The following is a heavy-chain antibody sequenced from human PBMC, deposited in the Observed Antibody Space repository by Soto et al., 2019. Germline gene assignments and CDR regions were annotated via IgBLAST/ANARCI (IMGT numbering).Heavy chain of an antibody. CDR1: GGTFISHA. CDR3: ARGNKGPGHYVPGSKGWYGP. V-gene: IGHV1-69*06. J-gene: IGHJ5*02. D-gene: IGHD3-16*01. CDR2: VIPVTEQP. Sequence: QVQLVQSGAEVKKPGSSVRVSCKVSGGTFISHAINWLRQAPGQGLEWMGVVIPVTEQPNNAEKFQGRLTITSDKSTTTVQMELSSLTLDDEAVYFCARGNKGPGHYVPGSKGWYGPWGQGTLVTVSS.